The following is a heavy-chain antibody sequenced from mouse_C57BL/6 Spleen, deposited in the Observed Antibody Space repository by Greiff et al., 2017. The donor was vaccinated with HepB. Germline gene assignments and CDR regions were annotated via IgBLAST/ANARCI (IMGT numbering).Heavy chain of an antibody. CDR2: INPNNGGT. CDR3: ARFGDDYDVAWFAY. CDR1: GYTFTDYN. Sequence: EVQLQQSGPELVKPGASVKMSCKASGYTFTDYNMHWVKQSHGKSLEWIGYINPNNGGTSYNQKFKGKATLTVNKSSSTAYMELRSLTSEDSAVYYCARFGDDYDVAWFAYWGQGTLVTVSA. V-gene: IGHV1-22*01. D-gene: IGHD2-4*01. J-gene: IGHJ3*01.